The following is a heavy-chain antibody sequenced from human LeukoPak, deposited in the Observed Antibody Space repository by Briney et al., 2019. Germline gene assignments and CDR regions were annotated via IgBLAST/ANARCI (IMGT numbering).Heavy chain of an antibody. Sequence: PGGSLRLSCAASGFTFSSYSMNWVRQAPGKGLEWVSSISSSSSYIYYADSVKGRFTISRDNAKNSLYLQMNSLRAEDTAVYYYARDLPATYYDILTGSDYYFDYWGQGTLVTVSS. CDR1: GFTFSSYS. V-gene: IGHV3-21*01. J-gene: IGHJ4*02. CDR3: ARDLPATYYDILTGSDYYFDY. D-gene: IGHD3-9*01. CDR2: ISSSSSYI.